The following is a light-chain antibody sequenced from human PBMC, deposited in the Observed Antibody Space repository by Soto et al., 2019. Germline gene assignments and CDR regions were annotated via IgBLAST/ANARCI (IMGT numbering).Light chain of an antibody. J-gene: IGKJ1*01. CDR2: GAS. CDR1: QSVSSN. CDR3: QQYKNWPPMA. Sequence: EIVMTQSPATLSVSPGERATLSCRASQSVSSNLAWYQQKPGQAPRLLIYGASTRATGIPARFSGSGSGTEFTLTISSLQSEDFAFYYCQQYKNWPPMAFGQATKVEIK. V-gene: IGKV3-15*01.